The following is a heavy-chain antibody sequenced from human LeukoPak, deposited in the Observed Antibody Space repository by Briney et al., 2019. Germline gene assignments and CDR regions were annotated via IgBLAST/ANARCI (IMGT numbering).Heavy chain of an antibody. J-gene: IGHJ6*03. Sequence: ASVKVSCKAYGYNFATSGIGWVRQAPGQGLEWLGWISGYNGNTKSAPKLQGRVTMTTDTSTDTAYLELGSLRVDDTAIYYCSRDLGPYTGSYYSYYHYMDVWGEGTSVTVSS. CDR3: SRDLGPYTGSYYSYYHYMDV. CDR1: GYNFATSG. CDR2: ISGYNGNT. V-gene: IGHV1-18*01. D-gene: IGHD1-26*01.